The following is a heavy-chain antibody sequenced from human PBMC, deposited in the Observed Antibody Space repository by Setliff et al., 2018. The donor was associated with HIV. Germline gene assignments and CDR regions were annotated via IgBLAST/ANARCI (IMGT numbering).Heavy chain of an antibody. Sequence: GESLKISCKGFGYTFTSYWIGWVRQMPGKGLEWMGIIYPADSDTRYSPSFQGQVTISADKSISTAYLQWSGLKASDTAMYYCARLDGYTGYDPFDYWGQGTLVTVSS. CDR3: ARLDGYTGYDPFDY. D-gene: IGHD5-12*01. V-gene: IGHV5-51*01. CDR2: IYPADSDT. CDR1: GYTFTSYW. J-gene: IGHJ4*02.